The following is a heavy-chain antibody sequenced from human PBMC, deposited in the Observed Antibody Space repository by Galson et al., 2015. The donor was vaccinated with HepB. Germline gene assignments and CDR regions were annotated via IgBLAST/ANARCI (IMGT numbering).Heavy chain of an antibody. CDR1: GFTFSDYY. Sequence: SLRLSCAASGFTFSDYYMSWIRQAPGKGLEWVSYISSSGSTIYYADSVKGRFTISRDNAKNSLYLQMNSLRAEDTAVYYCARGRTTLRFLEWFDYWGQGTLVTVSS. CDR2: ISSSGSTI. CDR3: ARGRTTLRFLEWFDY. J-gene: IGHJ4*02. D-gene: IGHD3-3*01. V-gene: IGHV3-11*01.